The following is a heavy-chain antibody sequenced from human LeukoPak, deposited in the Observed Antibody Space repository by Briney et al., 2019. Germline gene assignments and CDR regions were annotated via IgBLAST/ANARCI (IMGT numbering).Heavy chain of an antibody. CDR2: ISGSGGST. D-gene: IGHD2-21*01. V-gene: IGHV3-23*01. CDR1: GFTFSSYA. Sequence: GGSLRLSCAASGFTFSSYAMSWVRQAPGKGLEWVSAISGSGGSTYYADSVKGRFTISRDNSKNTLYLQMNSLRAEDTAVYYCAKTHGEFWGGEFYYYYGMDVWGQGTTVTVSS. J-gene: IGHJ6*02. CDR3: AKTHGEFWGGEFYYYYGMDV.